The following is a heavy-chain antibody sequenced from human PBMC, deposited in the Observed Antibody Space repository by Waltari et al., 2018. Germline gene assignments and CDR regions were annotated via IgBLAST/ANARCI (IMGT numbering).Heavy chain of an antibody. V-gene: IGHV3-53*01. CDR1: GFTVSSNY. Sequence: EVQLVESGGGLIQPGGSLRLSCAASGFTVSSNYMSWVRQAPGKGLEWVSVIYSGGITYYADSVKGRFTISRDNSKNTLYLQMNSLRAEETAVYYCARESYYYDSSGYPSWGQGTLVTVSS. J-gene: IGHJ4*02. CDR3: ARESYYYDSSGYPS. CDR2: IYSGGIT. D-gene: IGHD3-22*01.